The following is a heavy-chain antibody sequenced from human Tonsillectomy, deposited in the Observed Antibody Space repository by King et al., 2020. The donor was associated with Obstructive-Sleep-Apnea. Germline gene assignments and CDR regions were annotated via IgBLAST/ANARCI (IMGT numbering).Heavy chain of an antibody. CDR1: GYSISTGYS. J-gene: IGHJ4*02. D-gene: IGHD1-26*01. Sequence: QLQESGPGLLKPSETLSLTCTVSGYSISTGYSWGWIRQSPGKGMEWIGSIYHSGSTYYNPSLKSGVTKSVETSKNQFSLKLTSVTAADTALYYWARRRVGATLDFWGQGTLVTVSS. CDR2: IYHSGST. V-gene: IGHV4-38-2*02. CDR3: ARRRVGATLDF.